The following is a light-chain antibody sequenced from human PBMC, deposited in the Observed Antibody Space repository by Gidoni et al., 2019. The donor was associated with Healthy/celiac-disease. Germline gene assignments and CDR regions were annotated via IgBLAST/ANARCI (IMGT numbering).Light chain of an antibody. CDR2: WAS. CDR1: QSVLYSSNNKNY. CDR3: QQDYSTPPT. Sequence: DIVMTQPPDSLAVSLGERATINCKSSQSVLYSSNNKNYLAWYQQKPGQPPRLLIYWASTRESGVPDRFSGSGSGTDVTLTISSLQAEDVAVYDCQQDYSTPPTFGQGTKVEIK. V-gene: IGKV4-1*01. J-gene: IGKJ1*01.